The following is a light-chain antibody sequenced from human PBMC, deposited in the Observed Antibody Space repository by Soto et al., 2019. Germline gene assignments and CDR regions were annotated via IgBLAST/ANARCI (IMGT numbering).Light chain of an antibody. Sequence: QSALTQPPSASGSPGQSVTISCTGTSSDVGGYNSVSWYQQHPGKAPKLMTYEVNKRPSGVPDRFSGSKSGNTASLTVSGLQAEDEADYYCSSYTRSSRPVFGVGTKLTVL. CDR3: SSYTRSSRPV. CDR1: SSDVGGYNS. V-gene: IGLV2-8*01. J-gene: IGLJ3*02. CDR2: EVN.